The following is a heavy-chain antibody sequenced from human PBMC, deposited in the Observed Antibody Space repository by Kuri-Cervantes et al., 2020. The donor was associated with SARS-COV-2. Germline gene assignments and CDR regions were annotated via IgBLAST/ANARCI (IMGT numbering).Heavy chain of an antibody. Sequence: SVKVSCKASGYTFTGYYMHWVRQAPGQGLEWMGGIIPIFGTANYAQKFQGRVTITTDESTSTAYMELSSLRSEDTAVYYCARDLGDGYNFAGDAFDIWGQGTMVTVSS. CDR1: GYTFTGYY. CDR3: ARDLGDGYNFAGDAFDI. CDR2: IIPIFGTA. D-gene: IGHD5-24*01. J-gene: IGHJ3*02. V-gene: IGHV1-69*05.